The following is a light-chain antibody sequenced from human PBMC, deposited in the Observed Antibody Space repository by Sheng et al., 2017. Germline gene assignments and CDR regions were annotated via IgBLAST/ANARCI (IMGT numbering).Light chain of an antibody. CDR1: QSVSSH. CDR2: DAS. J-gene: IGKJ5*01. V-gene: IGKV3-11*01. CDR3: QQRSNWPRT. Sequence: EIVLTQSPATLSLSPGERAILSCRASQSVSSHLAWYQQKPGQAPRLLIYDASNRATGIPARFSGSGSGTDFTLTISSLEPXDFAVYYCQQRSNWPRTFGQGTRLEIK.